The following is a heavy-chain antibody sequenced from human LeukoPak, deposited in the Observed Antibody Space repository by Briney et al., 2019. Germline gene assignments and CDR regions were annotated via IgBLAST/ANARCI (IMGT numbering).Heavy chain of an antibody. V-gene: IGHV4-59*01. CDR1: GGSISSYY. CDR3: ASQDGYHDYYYYMDV. J-gene: IGHJ6*03. CDR2: IYYSGGT. D-gene: IGHD3-16*02. Sequence: SETLSLTCTVSGGSISSYYWSWIRQPPGKGLEWIGYIYYSGGTNYNPSLKSRVTISVDTSKNQFSLKLSSVTAADTAVYYCASQDGYHDYYYYMDVWGKGTTVTVSS.